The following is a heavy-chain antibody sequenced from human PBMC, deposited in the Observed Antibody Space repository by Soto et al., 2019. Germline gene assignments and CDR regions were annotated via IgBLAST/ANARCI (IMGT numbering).Heavy chain of an antibody. CDR2: ISGYNGNT. CDR3: ARDTTYSSGWNFDY. J-gene: IGHJ4*02. Sequence: ASVKVSFKASGYTLSNYAITWVRQAPGQGLEWMGWISGYNGNTNYAQKLQGRVTMTTDTSTSTVYMELRSLRSDDTAVYYCARDTTYSSGWNFDYWGQGTLVTVSS. CDR1: GYTLSNYA. D-gene: IGHD6-19*01. V-gene: IGHV1-18*01.